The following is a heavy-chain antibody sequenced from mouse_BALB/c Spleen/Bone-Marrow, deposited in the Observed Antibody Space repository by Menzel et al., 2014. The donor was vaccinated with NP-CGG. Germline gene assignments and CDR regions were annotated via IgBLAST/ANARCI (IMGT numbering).Heavy chain of an antibody. CDR1: GFSLTSYG. CDR2: IWSGGST. J-gene: IGHJ2*01. CDR3: ARTGFDY. V-gene: IGHV2-2*02. Sequence: QVQLQQPGPGLVQPSQSLSITCTVSGFSLTSYGVHWVRPSPGKGLEWLGVIWSGGSTDYNAAFISRLSISKDNSKSQVFFKMNSLQANDTAIYYCARTGFDYWGQGTTLTVSS. D-gene: IGHD4-1*01.